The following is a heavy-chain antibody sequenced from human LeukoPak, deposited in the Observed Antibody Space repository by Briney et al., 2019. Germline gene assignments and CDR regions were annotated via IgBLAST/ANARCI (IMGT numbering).Heavy chain of an antibody. CDR3: ARGGGMANYYYYYMDV. D-gene: IGHD6-13*01. J-gene: IGHJ6*03. V-gene: IGHV3-21*01. CDR1: GFTFSSYE. CDR2: ISSSSSYI. Sequence: SGGSLRPSCAASGFTFSSYEMNWVRQAPGKGLEWVSSISSSSSYIYYADSVKGRFTISRDNAKNSLYLQMNSLRAEDTAVYYCARGGGMANYYYYYMDVWGKGTTVTVSS.